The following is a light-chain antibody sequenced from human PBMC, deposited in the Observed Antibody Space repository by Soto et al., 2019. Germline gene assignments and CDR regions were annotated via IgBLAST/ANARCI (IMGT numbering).Light chain of an antibody. Sequence: QSVLTQPPSVSGSPGQSVTISCTGTSSDVGGYDYVSWYQQHPGKAPKLLIYDVTKRPSGVPDRFSGSKSGNTASLTISGLKAEDEADVYCCSYGGSFPYVFGTGTKV. CDR2: DVT. V-gene: IGLV2-11*01. CDR3: CSYGGSFPYV. CDR1: SSDVGGYDY. J-gene: IGLJ1*01.